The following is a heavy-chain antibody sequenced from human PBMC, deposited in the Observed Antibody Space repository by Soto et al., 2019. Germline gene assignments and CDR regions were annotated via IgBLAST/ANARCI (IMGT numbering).Heavy chain of an antibody. CDR2: IGTAGDT. J-gene: IGHJ3*02. CDR3: AKWGANYYGSGSYYNDAFDI. D-gene: IGHD3-10*01. V-gene: IGHV3-13*01. CDR1: GFTFSSYD. Sequence: EVQLVESGGGLVQPGGSLRLSCAASGFTFSSYDMHWVRQATGKGLEWVSAIGTAGDTYYPGSVKGRFTISRENAKNSLYLQMNSLRAEDTAVYYCAKWGANYYGSGSYYNDAFDIWGQGTMVTVSS.